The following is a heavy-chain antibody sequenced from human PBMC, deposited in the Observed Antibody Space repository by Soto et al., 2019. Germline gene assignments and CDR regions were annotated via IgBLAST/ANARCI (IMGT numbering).Heavy chain of an antibody. CDR2: IIPISATP. CDR1: GDTFRKYA. D-gene: IGHD2-2*01. V-gene: IGHV1-69*13. CDR3: AREGAGYCTITSCSYFDV. J-gene: IGHJ4*02. Sequence: SVKVSCKASGDTFRKYAISWLRQAPGQGLEWLGGIIPISATPTYAQRFQGRVTMTADESTSTVYMELSSLRSEDTAVYYCAREGAGYCTITSCSYFDVWGQGSLVTVSS.